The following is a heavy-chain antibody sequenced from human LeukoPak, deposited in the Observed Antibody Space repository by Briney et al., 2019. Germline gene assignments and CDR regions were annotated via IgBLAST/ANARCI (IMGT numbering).Heavy chain of an antibody. Sequence: PSGTLSLTCAASGDSISSSNWWSWVRLPPGKGLEWIGEIYHSGSTNYHPSLKSRVTVSLDTSKNQFSLNLSSVTAADTAVYYCVRDPRDGYAFDYWGQGTLVTVSS. J-gene: IGHJ4*02. CDR1: GDSISSSNW. V-gene: IGHV4-4*02. CDR2: IYHSGST. CDR3: VRDPRDGYAFDY. D-gene: IGHD5-24*01.